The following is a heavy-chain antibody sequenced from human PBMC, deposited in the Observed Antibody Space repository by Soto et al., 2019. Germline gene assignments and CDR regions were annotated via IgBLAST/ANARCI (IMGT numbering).Heavy chain of an antibody. CDR1: GGSMISYY. Sequence: PSETLSLTCTVSGGSMISYYWTWIRQPPGTGLEWIGEINHSGSTNYNPSLKSRVTISVDTSKNQFSLKLTSVTAADTAVYYCARDKITGLFDYWGQGTLDTVSS. CDR3: ARDKITGLFDY. J-gene: IGHJ4*02. D-gene: IGHD2-8*02. V-gene: IGHV4-34*01. CDR2: INHSGST.